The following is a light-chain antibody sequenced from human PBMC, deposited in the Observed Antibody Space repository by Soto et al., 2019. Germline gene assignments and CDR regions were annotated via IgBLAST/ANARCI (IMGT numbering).Light chain of an antibody. CDR3: LQDYNYPWT. J-gene: IGKJ1*01. Sequence: AIPMTHSPSCLSAFVRDCVTIXQPASQGIRNDLGWYQQKPGKAPKRLIYAASSLQSGVPSRFSGSGSGTEFTLTISSLQPEDFATYYCLQDYNYPWTCGQGSKV. CDR2: AAS. V-gene: IGKV1-6*01. CDR1: QGIRND.